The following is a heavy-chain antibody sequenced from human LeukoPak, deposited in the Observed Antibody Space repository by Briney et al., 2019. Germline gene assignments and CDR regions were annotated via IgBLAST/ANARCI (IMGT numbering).Heavy chain of an antibody. CDR1: GFSFSINA. CDR3: AKTISSGWYYNY. V-gene: IGHV3-23*01. D-gene: IGHD6-19*01. Sequence: PGGSLRLSCAASGFSFSINAMTWVRQAPGKGLEWVSVISGSGGSTYYADSVKGRFTISRDNSKNTLYLQMNSLRAEDTAVYYCAKTISSGWYYNYWGQGTLVTVSS. CDR2: ISGSGGST. J-gene: IGHJ4*02.